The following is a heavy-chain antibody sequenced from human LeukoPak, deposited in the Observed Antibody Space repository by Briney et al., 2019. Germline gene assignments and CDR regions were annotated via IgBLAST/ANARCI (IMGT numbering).Heavy chain of an antibody. CDR1: GFTFSSYT. V-gene: IGHV3-48*04. J-gene: IGHJ4*02. D-gene: IGHD5-12*01. CDR3: ARPVDYNAGDY. CDR2: ISSGSSSV. Sequence: GGSLRLSCVGSGFTFSSYTVNWVRQAPGQGLEWVSYISSGSSSVYYADSVKGRFTISRDNAKNSLYLQMNSLRAEDTAVYYCARPVDYNAGDYWGQGTLVTVSS.